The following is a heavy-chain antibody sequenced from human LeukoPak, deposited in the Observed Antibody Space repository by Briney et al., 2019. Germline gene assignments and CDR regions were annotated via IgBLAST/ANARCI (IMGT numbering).Heavy chain of an antibody. V-gene: IGHV3-30*03. CDR1: GFTFSSYS. J-gene: IGHJ3*02. Sequence: GGSLRLSCAASGFTFSSYSMNWVRQAPGKGLEWVALISYDGSDKYYADFVKGRFTISRDNSKNTLYLQMNSLRAEDTAVYYCARVLRDYDSRAYDAFDIWGQGTMVTVSS. CDR3: ARVLRDYDSRAYDAFDI. CDR2: ISYDGSDK. D-gene: IGHD3-22*01.